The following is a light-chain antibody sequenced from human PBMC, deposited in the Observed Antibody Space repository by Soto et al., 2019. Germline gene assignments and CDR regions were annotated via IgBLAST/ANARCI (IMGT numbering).Light chain of an antibody. Sequence: QSALTQPASVSGSPGQSITISCTGTSSDVGGYNYVSWYQQHPGKAPKLMIYEVSNRPSGVSNRFSGSKSGNTASLTISGLQAEYEADYYCSSYTSSSTLVVFGGGTKLTV. CDR2: EVS. CDR1: SSDVGGYNY. V-gene: IGLV2-14*01. J-gene: IGLJ2*01. CDR3: SSYTSSSTLVV.